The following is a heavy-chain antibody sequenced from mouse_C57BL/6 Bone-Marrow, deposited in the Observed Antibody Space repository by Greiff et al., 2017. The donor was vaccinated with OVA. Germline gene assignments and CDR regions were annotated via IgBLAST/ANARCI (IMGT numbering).Heavy chain of an antibody. CDR3: ARWNYGSSLAY. CDR2: INPGGGGT. Sequence: QVQLKQSGAELVRPGTSVKVSCKASGYAFTSYLIEWVKQRPGQGLEWIGVINPGGGGTNYNEKFKGKATLTADKSSCTAYMQLSSLTSEDSAVYFGARWNYGSSLAYWGQGTLVTVSA. CDR1: GYAFTSYL. D-gene: IGHD1-1*01. J-gene: IGHJ3*01. V-gene: IGHV1-54*01.